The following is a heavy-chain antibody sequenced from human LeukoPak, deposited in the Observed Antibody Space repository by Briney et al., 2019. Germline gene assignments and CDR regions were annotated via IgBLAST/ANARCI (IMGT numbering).Heavy chain of an antibody. Sequence: GGSLRLSCAASGFTFTSYVMSWVRQAPGKGLEWVSSPSTGGGSTYYADSVKGRFTISRDNSKNTLYLQMSSLRAEDTAIYYCAKGGIGSTGLDYWGQGTLVTVSS. CDR1: GFTFTSYV. CDR3: AKGGIGSTGLDY. J-gene: IGHJ4*02. V-gene: IGHV3-23*01. CDR2: PSTGGGST. D-gene: IGHD1-1*01.